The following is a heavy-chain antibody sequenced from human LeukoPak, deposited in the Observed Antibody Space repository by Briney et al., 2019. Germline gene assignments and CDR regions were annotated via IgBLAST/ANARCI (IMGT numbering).Heavy chain of an antibody. CDR2: IKQEGSEK. CDR1: GFTFSSYW. V-gene: IGHV3-7*01. J-gene: IGHJ4*02. Sequence: PGGCLRLSFAASGFTFSSYWMHSVRQAPGKGLEWVANIKQEGSEKYYVDSVKGRFNISRDNAKNSLYLQMNSVRAEDTAVYYCARGGSPKSFDYWGQGTLVTVSS. CDR3: ARGGSPKSFDY.